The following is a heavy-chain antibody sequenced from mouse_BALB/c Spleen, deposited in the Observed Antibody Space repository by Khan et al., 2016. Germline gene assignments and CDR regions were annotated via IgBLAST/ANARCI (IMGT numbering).Heavy chain of an antibody. J-gene: IGHJ1*01. CDR1: GYSITSDYA. CDR3: TRSPTATRYFDV. CDR2: IRYSGST. Sequence: VQLKQSGPGLVKPSQSLSLTCTVTGYSITSDYAWNWIRQFPGNKLEWMGYIRYSGSTTYNPSLKSRNSITRDTSKNQFFLQLYSVTTEDTATYYCTRSPTATRYFDVWGAGTTVTVSS. V-gene: IGHV3-2*02. D-gene: IGHD1-2*01.